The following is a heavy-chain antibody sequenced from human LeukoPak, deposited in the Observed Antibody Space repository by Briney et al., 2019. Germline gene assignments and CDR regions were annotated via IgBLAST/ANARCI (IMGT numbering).Heavy chain of an antibody. D-gene: IGHD1-14*01. CDR1: GGSISSGGYS. CDR2: IYYSGST. J-gene: IGHJ5*02. Sequence: SETLSLTCAVSGGSISSGGYSWSWIRQPPGKGLEWIGYIYYSGSTYYNPSLKSRVTMSVDTSRNQFSLRLTSVTAADTAVYYCTRAPRKAWFDPWGQGTLVTVSS. V-gene: IGHV4-61*08. CDR3: TRAPRKAWFDP.